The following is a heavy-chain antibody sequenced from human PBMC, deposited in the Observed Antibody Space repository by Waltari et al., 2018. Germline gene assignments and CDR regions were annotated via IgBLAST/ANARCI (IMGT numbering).Heavy chain of an antibody. CDR3: GIGVDCWLGGYNGMDV. Sequence: QVQLVQSGAEMKKPGASVKVSCKASGFPFTDYYMHWVRQAPGQGLEWLGCINPNNGRTQQVPNLQGRVTVSSDTAISTAYMELSRLRSGDTAVYFCGIGVDCWLGGYNGMDVWGQGTTVTVSS. CDR2: INPNNGRT. D-gene: IGHD3-3*01. J-gene: IGHJ6*02. V-gene: IGHV1-2*02. CDR1: GFPFTDYY.